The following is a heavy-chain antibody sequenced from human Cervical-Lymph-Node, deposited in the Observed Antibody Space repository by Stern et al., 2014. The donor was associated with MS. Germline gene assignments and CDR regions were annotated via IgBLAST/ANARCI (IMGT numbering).Heavy chain of an antibody. CDR1: GITFNNHG. V-gene: IGHV3-30*18. Sequence: VQLVESGGGVVQPGRSLRLSFAASGITFNNHGMHWVRQAPGKGLEWVAVISHDGTVKHYADSVKGRFTIFRDNSKMYLQMNSPRADDTAVYYCAKETGKAGSSYESYFDYWGQGTLVTVSS. CDR3: AKETGKAGSSYESYFDY. CDR2: ISHDGTVK. D-gene: IGHD5-18*01. J-gene: IGHJ4*02.